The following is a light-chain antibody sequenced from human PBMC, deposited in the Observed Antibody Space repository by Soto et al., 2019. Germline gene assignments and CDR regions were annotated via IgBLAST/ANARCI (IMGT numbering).Light chain of an antibody. J-gene: IGKJ4*01. CDR2: DAS. CDR1: QSVGTY. Sequence: EIVLTQSPAILSLSPGERATLSCRASQSVGTYLDWYQQKLGQAPRLLIYDASNRATGIPARFSGSGSGTDFTLTISRLEPEDFAVYYCQQRFNWRTFGGGTQVE. V-gene: IGKV3-11*01. CDR3: QQRFNWRT.